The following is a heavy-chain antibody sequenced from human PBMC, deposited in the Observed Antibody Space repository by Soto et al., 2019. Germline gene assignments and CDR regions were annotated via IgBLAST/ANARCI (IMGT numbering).Heavy chain of an antibody. CDR3: ARQGASWGARRNGMDV. J-gene: IGHJ6*01. Sequence: ASVRVSCKASGYTFTSYGISWVRQAPVQGLEWMGCISAYNGNTNYAQKLQGRVTMTTDTSTSTAYLELRSLRSDDTAVYYCARQGASWGARRNGMDVWGQGTTVTVSS. CDR2: ISAYNGNT. V-gene: IGHV1-18*04. CDR1: GYTFTSYG. D-gene: IGHD6-6*01.